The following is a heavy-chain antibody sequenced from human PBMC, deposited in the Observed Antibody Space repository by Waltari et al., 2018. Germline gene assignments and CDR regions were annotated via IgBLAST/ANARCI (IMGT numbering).Heavy chain of an antibody. Sequence: EVQLVTSGGGLVQPGRSRRLACVASGFRFEDYALYGVRQRPGKGLEWLSGIGWNSGAIGDADSVRGRFSTYRDNARKSLYLQMGRLRPEDTALYYCVKGGWGFGAFYEQHWGQGIQVTVSS. V-gene: IGHV3-9*01. D-gene: IGHD3-10*01. J-gene: IGHJ4*02. CDR3: VKGGWGFGAFYEQH. CDR1: GFRFEDYA. CDR2: IGWNSGAI.